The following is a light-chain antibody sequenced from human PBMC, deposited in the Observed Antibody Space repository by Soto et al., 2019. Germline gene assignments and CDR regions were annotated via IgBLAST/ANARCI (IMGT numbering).Light chain of an antibody. Sequence: NFMLTQPHSVSDSPGKTVTISCTRSSGSIASNSVQWYQQRPGSAPTTVIYDNNQRPSGVPDRFSGSIDRSSNSASLTISALRSEDEADFYCQSYNGNNQVFGGGTQLTVL. V-gene: IGLV6-57*03. CDR1: SGSIASNS. J-gene: IGLJ3*02. CDR3: QSYNGNNQV. CDR2: DNN.